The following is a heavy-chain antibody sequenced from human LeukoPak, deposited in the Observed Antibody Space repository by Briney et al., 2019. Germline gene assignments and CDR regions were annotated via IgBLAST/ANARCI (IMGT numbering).Heavy chain of an antibody. D-gene: IGHD3-10*01. Sequence: PGGSLRLSCAASGFTFSSYAMHWVRQAPGKGLEWVAVISYDGSNKYYADSVKGRFTISRDNSKNTLYLQMNSLRAEDTAVYYCARDVSDSLWFGEEPYYMDVWGKGTTVTISS. CDR1: GFTFSSYA. J-gene: IGHJ6*03. V-gene: IGHV3-30*04. CDR2: ISYDGSNK. CDR3: ARDVSDSLWFGEEPYYMDV.